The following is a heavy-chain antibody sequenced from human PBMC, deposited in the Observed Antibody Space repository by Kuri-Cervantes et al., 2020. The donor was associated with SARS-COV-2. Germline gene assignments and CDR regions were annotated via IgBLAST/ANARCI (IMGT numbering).Heavy chain of an antibody. Sequence: GESLKISCAASGFTFSSYETNWVRQAPGKGLEWVSYISSSGSTIYYADSVKGRFTISRDNAKNSLYLQMNSLRAEDTAVYYCAIIGTLYNFDAFDIWGQGTMVTVSS. J-gene: IGHJ3*02. CDR3: AIIGTLYNFDAFDI. D-gene: IGHD1-1*01. V-gene: IGHV3-48*03. CDR2: ISSSGSTI. CDR1: GFTFSSYE.